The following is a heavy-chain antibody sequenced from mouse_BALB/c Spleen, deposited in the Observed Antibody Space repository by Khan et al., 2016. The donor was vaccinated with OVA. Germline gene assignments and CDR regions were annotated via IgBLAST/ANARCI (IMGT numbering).Heavy chain of an antibody. J-gene: IGHJ4*01. Sequence: VQLKESGPGLVAPSQSLSITCTVSGFSLTGYGVNWVRQPPGKGLEWLGVICGDGITNYNSALNSRLSISKDNSKSQVFLKMNSLQTDDTARYYCARGPYYGNYFAMDYWGQGTSVTVSS. D-gene: IGHD2-10*01. CDR3: ARGPYYGNYFAMDY. CDR2: ICGDGIT. V-gene: IGHV2-6-7*01. CDR1: GFSLTGYG.